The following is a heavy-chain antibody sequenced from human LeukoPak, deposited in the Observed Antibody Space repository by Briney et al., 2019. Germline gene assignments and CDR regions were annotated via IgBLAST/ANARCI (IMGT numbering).Heavy chain of an antibody. J-gene: IGHJ4*02. CDR2: IGSSGATT. V-gene: IGHV3-23*01. CDR3: VRSGGY. D-gene: IGHD1-26*01. CDR1: GFTFNKFA. Sequence: GGSLRLSCEASGFTFNKFAMSWVRQAPGKGPEWVSAIGSSGATTFYADSVKGRCTISRDNSKNTVHLEMNSLRAEDTAIYYCVRSGGYWGQGTLVTVSS.